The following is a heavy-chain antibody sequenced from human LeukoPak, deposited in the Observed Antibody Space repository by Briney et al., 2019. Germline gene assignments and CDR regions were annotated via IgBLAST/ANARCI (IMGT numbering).Heavy chain of an antibody. Sequence: GGSLRLSCAASGCTFNVYSMNWVRQAPGKGLEWVLSISSNSKYIYYADSMRGRFTVSRDNAKNSLFLQLNSLRAEDTAVYYCARDSSDFDYWGQGTLVTVSS. CDR2: ISSNSKYI. CDR3: ARDSSDFDY. J-gene: IGHJ4*02. D-gene: IGHD3-22*01. CDR1: GCTFNVYS. V-gene: IGHV3-21*01.